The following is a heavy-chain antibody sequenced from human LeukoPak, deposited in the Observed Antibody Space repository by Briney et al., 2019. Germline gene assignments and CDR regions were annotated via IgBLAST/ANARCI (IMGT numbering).Heavy chain of an antibody. D-gene: IGHD2-15*01. CDR2: IYYSGST. V-gene: IGHV4-59*12. J-gene: IGHJ6*02. CDR3: GMVAATRGSYGMDV. CDR1: GGSISSYY. Sequence: SETLSLTCTVSGGSISSYYWSWIRQPPGKGLEWIGYIYYSGSTNYNPSLKSRVTMSVDTSKNQFSLKLSSVTAADTAVYYCGMVAATRGSYGMDVWGQGTTVTVSS.